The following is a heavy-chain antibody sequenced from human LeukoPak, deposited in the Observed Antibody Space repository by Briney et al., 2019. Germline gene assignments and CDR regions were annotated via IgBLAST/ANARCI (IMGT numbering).Heavy chain of an antibody. J-gene: IGHJ5*02. CDR2: IYYSGST. D-gene: IGHD2-15*01. CDR1: GGSISSSSYY. V-gene: IGHV4-39*01. CDR3: ARHRIVVVVATTSCFDP. Sequence: PSETLSLTCTVSGGSISSSSYYWGRIRQPPGKGLEWIGSIYYSGSTYYNPSLKRRVTISVDTSKKQFSLKLSSVTAADTAVYFWARHRIVVVVATTSCFDPWGQGTLVTVSS.